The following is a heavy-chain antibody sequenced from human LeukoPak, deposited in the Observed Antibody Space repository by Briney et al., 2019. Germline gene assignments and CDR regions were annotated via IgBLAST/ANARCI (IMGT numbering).Heavy chain of an antibody. CDR2: IKSDGTIT. CDR3: AELGITMIGGV. Sequence: PGGSLRLSCAVSGFSFSDYWMHWVRQAPGKGLVWVSRIKSDGTITNYADSVKGRFTISRDNAKNSLYLQMNSLRAEDTAVYYCAELGITMIGGVWGKGTTVTISS. CDR1: GFSFSDYW. D-gene: IGHD3-10*02. V-gene: IGHV3-74*01. J-gene: IGHJ6*04.